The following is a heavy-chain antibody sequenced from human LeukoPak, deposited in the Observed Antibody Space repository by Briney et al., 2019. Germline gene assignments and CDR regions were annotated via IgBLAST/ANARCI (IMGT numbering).Heavy chain of an antibody. CDR2: IPYDGSNK. CDR1: GFTFSSYG. J-gene: IGHJ4*02. CDR3: RDPFDY. V-gene: IGHV3-30*02. Sequence: GGSLRLSCAVSGFTFSSYGMHGVRQAPGKGLEWVTFIPYDGSNKYYADSVKGRFTISRDNSKNTLYLQMNSLRAEDTAVYYCRDPFDYWGQGTLVTVSS.